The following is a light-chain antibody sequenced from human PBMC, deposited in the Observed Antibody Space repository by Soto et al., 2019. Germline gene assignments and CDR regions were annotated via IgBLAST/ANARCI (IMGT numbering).Light chain of an antibody. Sequence: PGTLSLSPGESAAPSCRASQPVSSNFLAWYQQKPGQAPRLLIYGVSSRASGIPDRFFGSGSGTDFTLTINRLEPEDFAVYYCQQYANSPIIFGQVTLLEI. CDR1: QPVSSNF. CDR3: QQYANSPII. V-gene: IGKV3-20*01. J-gene: IGKJ5*01. CDR2: GVS.